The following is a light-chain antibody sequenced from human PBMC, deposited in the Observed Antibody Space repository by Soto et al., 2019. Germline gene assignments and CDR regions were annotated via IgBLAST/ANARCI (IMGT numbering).Light chain of an antibody. CDR2: ATS. CDR1: QSVSSIY. V-gene: IGKV3-20*01. Sequence: EIVLTQAPGTLSLSPVERDTLSCGASQSVSSIYLAWYQQKPGQAPSLLIYATSSRATGIPDRFSGSGSGTDFSLTISRLEPEDFAVYYCQQYGSSPITVGQGPRLEI. CDR3: QQYGSSPIT. J-gene: IGKJ5*01.